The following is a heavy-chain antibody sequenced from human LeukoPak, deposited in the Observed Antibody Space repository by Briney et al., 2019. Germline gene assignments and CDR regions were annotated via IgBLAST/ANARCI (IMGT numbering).Heavy chain of an antibody. Sequence: SLLLSCAASGFTFDDYAMHWVRQAPGKGLEWVSGISWNSGSIGYADSVKGRFTISRDNAKNSLYLQMNSLRAEDTALYYCAKVGSDYSFDYWGQGTLVTVSS. CDR2: ISWNSGSI. V-gene: IGHV3-9*01. CDR3: AKVGSDYSFDY. D-gene: IGHD2-15*01. CDR1: GFTFDDYA. J-gene: IGHJ4*02.